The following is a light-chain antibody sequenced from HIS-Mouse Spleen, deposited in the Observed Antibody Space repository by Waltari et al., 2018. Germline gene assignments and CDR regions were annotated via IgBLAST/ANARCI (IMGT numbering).Light chain of an antibody. CDR1: QTLLHSNGYNY. V-gene: IGKV2-28*01. J-gene: IGKJ3*01. CDR3: MQALQTPFT. Sequence: IVMTQSQLSLPVTPGEPASISCRSSQTLLHSNGYNYLDWYLQKPGQSPQLLIYLGSNRASGVPDRFSGSGSGTDFTLKISRVEAEDVGVYYCMQALQTPFTFGPGTKWISN. CDR2: LGS.